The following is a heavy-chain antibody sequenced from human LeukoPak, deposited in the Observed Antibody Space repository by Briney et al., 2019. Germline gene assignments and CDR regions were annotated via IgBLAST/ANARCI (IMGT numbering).Heavy chain of an antibody. CDR1: GFTFSSYS. CDR3: AREQWLDY. D-gene: IGHD6-19*01. J-gene: IGHJ4*02. Sequence: PGGSLRLSCAASGFTFSSYSMNWVRQAPGKGLEWVSSISSSSSYIYYADSVKGRFTISRDNAKNTLYLQMNILRAEDTAVYFCAREQWLDYWGQGTLVTVSS. V-gene: IGHV3-21*04. CDR2: ISSSSSYI.